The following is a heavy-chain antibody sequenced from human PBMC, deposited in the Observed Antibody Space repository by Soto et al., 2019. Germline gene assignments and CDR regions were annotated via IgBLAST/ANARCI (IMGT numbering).Heavy chain of an antibody. CDR1: GFTFDSYP. CDR3: AXXXXXXXXXXYYYYYGMDV. V-gene: IGHV3-30*14. Sequence: QVQLVESGGGVVQPGRSLRLSCAVSGFTFDSYPMHWVRQAPGKGLEWVAVVSYDGTKEYYADSVKGRFTISRDNSKSTLSLQMNSLRXXXXXXXXXAXXXXXXXXXXYYYYYGMDVWGQGTTVTVSS. CDR2: VSYDGTKE. J-gene: IGHJ6*02.